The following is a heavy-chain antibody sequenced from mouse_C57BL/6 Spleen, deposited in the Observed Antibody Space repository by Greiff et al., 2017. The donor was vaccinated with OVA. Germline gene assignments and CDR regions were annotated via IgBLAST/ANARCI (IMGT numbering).Heavy chain of an antibody. J-gene: IGHJ4*01. D-gene: IGHD2-4*01. CDR3: ARRDYEGDYYAMDY. Sequence: VQLQQSGAELVKPGASVKLSCKASGYTFTSYWMHWVKQRPGQGLEWIGMIHPNSGSTNYNEKFKSKATLTVDKSSSTAYMQLSSLTSEDSAVYYCARRDYEGDYYAMDYWGQGTSVTVSS. V-gene: IGHV1-64*01. CDR2: IHPNSGST. CDR1: GYTFTSYW.